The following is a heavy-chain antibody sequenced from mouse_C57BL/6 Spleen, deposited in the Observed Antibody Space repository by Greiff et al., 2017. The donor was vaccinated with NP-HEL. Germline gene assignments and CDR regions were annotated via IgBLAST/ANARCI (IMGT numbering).Heavy chain of an antibody. CDR1: GYAFSSYW. CDR2: IYPGDGDT. D-gene: IGHD2-3*01. CDR3: ARWVPYDGYLKENYFDY. V-gene: IGHV1-80*01. J-gene: IGHJ2*01. Sequence: QVQLKESGAELVKPGASVKISCKASGYAFSSYWMNWVKQRPGKGLEWIGQIYPGDGDTNYNGKFKGKATLTADKSSSTAYMQLSSLTSEDSAVYFCARWVPYDGYLKENYFDYWGQGTTLTVSS.